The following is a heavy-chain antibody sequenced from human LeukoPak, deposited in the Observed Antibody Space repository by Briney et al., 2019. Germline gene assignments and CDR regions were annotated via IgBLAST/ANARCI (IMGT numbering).Heavy chain of an antibody. CDR3: ASARALYGYSGYDEPYFDY. CDR2: VSYDGSDK. J-gene: IGHJ4*02. CDR1: GYIFSSYG. V-gene: IGHV3-30*03. D-gene: IGHD5-12*01. Sequence: GRSLRLSCAASGYIFSSYGMHWVRQAPGKGLEWVALVSYDGSDKYYADSVKGRFTISRDNSKNTLYLQMNSLRAEDTAVYHCASARALYGYSGYDEPYFDYWGQGTLVTVSS.